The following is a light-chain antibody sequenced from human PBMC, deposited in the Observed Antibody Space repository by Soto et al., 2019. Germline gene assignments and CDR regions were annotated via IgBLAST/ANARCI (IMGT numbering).Light chain of an antibody. Sequence: QSVLTQPPSASGTPGQRVTISCSGSSSNIGSNYVYWYQQLPGTAPKLVIYRNNQRPSGVPDRFSGSKSGTSVSLAISGLRSEDEADYYCVTWDDSLSGAVFGGGTQLTVL. J-gene: IGLJ7*01. CDR3: VTWDDSLSGAV. CDR1: SSNIGSNY. CDR2: RNN. V-gene: IGLV1-47*01.